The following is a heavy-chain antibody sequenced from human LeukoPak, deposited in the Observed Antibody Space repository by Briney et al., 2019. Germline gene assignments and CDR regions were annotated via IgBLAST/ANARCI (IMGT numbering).Heavy chain of an antibody. D-gene: IGHD1-1*01. CDR1: GGSFSSHS. V-gene: IGHV4-59*11. Sequence: SETLSLTCTVSGGSFSSHSWSWLRQPPGKGLEWIVYIFYNGDTNYNPSLRGRVTFSVNTSRKQVSLKLTSATAADTAVYYCARTGFGFDYWGQGALVTVSS. CDR3: ARTGFGFDY. J-gene: IGHJ4*02. CDR2: IFYNGDT.